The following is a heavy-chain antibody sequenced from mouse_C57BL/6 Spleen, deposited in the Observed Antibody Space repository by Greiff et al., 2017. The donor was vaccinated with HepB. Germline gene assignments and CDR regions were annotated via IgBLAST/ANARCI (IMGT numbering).Heavy chain of an antibody. V-gene: IGHV5-17*01. CDR3: ARYYDYDGGNYYAMDY. CDR2: ISSGSSTI. J-gene: IGHJ4*01. D-gene: IGHD2-4*01. CDR1: GFTFSDYG. Sequence: EVMLVESGGGLVKPGGSLKLSCAASGFTFSDYGMHWVHQAPEKGLEWVAYISSGSSTIYYADTVKGRFTISRDNAKNTLFLQMTSLRSEDTAMYYCARYYDYDGGNYYAMDYWGQGTSVTVSS.